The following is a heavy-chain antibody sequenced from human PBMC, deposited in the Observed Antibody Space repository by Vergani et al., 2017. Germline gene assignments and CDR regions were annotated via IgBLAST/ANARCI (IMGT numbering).Heavy chain of an antibody. V-gene: IGHV1-18*01. D-gene: IGHD2-2*01. CDR1: GYTFTSYG. J-gene: IGHJ6*03. Sequence: QVQLVQSGAEVKKPGASVKVSCKASGYTFTSYGISWVRQAPGQGLEWMGWISAYNGNTNYAQKLQGRVTMTTDTSTSTAYMELRSLRSDDTAVYYCARARRVVPAARRYYYYYYMDVWGKGTTVTVYS. CDR3: ARARRVVPAARRYYYYYYMDV. CDR2: ISAYNGNT.